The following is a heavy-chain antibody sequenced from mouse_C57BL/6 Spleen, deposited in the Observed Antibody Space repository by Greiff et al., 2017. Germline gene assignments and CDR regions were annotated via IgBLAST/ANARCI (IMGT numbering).Heavy chain of an antibody. CDR2: IYWDDDK. CDR3: SRVDGTTGAMDY. J-gene: IGHJ4*01. D-gene: IGHD1-1*01. V-gene: IGHV8-12*01. Sequence: QVTLKESGPGILQSSQTLSLTCSFSGFSLSTSGMGVSWIRQPSGKGLEWLANIYWDDDKRYNPSLKSRLTISKDTSRNQVFLQVTCVDTADTATSYCSRVDGTTGAMDYWGQGTSVTVSS. CDR1: GFSLSTSGMG.